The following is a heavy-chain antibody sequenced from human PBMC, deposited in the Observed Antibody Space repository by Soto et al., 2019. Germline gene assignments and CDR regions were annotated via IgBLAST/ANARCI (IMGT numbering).Heavy chain of an antibody. J-gene: IGHJ3*02. V-gene: IGHV3-23*01. CDR1: GFTFSSYS. CDR2: ISGSGGST. Sequence: GGSLRLSCAASGFTFSSYSMSWVRQAPGKGLEWVSAISGSGGSTYYADSVKGRFTISRDNSKNTLYLQMNSLRAEDTAVYYCAKPPGKQQFNPDAFYIWGQGTMVTVSS. D-gene: IGHD6-13*01. CDR3: AKPPGKQQFNPDAFYI.